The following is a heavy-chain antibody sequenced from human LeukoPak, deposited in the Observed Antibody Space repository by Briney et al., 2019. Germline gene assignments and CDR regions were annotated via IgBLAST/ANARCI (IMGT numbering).Heavy chain of an antibody. CDR1: GFTFSSYG. V-gene: IGHV3-33*01. D-gene: IGHD6-13*01. CDR3: ARDSAAARPFYYYGMDV. CDR2: IWYDGSNK. J-gene: IGHJ6*02. Sequence: GRSLRLSCAASGFTFSSYGMHWVRQAPGKGLEWVAVIWYDGSNKYYADSVKGRFTISRDNSKNTLYLQMNSLRAEDTAVYYCARDSAAARPFYYYGMDVWGQGTTVTVSS.